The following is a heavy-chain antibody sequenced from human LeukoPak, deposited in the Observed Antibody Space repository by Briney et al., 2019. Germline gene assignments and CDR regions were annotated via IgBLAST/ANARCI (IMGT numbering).Heavy chain of an antibody. Sequence: KSGGSLRLSCAASGFTFSSYSMNWVRQAPGKGLEWVSSISSSSSYICYADSVKGRFTISRDNAKNSLYLQMNSLRAEDTAVYYCARGSQLVVAATLEDWFDPWGQGTLVTVSS. CDR1: GFTFSSYS. D-gene: IGHD2-15*01. CDR2: ISSSSSYI. V-gene: IGHV3-21*01. CDR3: ARGSQLVVAATLEDWFDP. J-gene: IGHJ5*02.